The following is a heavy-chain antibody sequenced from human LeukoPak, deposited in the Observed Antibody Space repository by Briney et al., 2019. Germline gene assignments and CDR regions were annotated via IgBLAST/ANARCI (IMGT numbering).Heavy chain of an antibody. CDR3: AHHPYYDFWSGYYFDSGLTDY. Sequence: SETLSLTCTVSGRSLSSYYWGWIRQPPGKGLEWVGSIYYSGSPYYNPSLKSRVTISVDPSKNQFSLKLSSVTAEDTAVYYCAHHPYYDFWSGYYFDSGLTDYWGQGTLVTVSS. J-gene: IGHJ4*02. CDR1: GRSLSSYY. CDR2: IYYSGSP. V-gene: IGHV4-39*07. D-gene: IGHD3-3*01.